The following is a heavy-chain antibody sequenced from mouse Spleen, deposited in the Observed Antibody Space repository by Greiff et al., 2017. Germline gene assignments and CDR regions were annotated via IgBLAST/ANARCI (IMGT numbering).Heavy chain of an antibody. CDR1: GFTFSSYY. V-gene: IGHV5-9*01. CDR3: ARGTTVVVSGDY. Sequence: EVMLVESGGGLVKLGGSLKLSCAASGFTFSSYYMSWVRQTPEKRLEWVATISSGGGSTYYPDSVKGRFTISRDNAKNTLYLQMSSLNSEDTAVYYCARGTTVVVSGDYWGQGTSVTVSS. CDR2: ISSGGGST. J-gene: IGHJ4*01. D-gene: IGHD1-1*01.